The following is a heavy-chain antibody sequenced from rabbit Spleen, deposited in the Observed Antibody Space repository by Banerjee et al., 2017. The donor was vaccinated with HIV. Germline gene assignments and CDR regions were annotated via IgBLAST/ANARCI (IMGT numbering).Heavy chain of an antibody. D-gene: IGHD8-1*01. J-gene: IGHJ6*01. CDR3: ARDTGSSFSSYGMDL. Sequence: QSLEESGGDLVKPGASLTLTCTASGFSFSSSSYMCWVRQTPGKGLEWIACIYAGSSGATYYASWAKGRFTISKTSSTTVTLQMTSLTVADTATYFCARDTGSSFSSYGMDLWGPGTLVTVS. V-gene: IGHV1S40*01. CDR1: GFSFSSSSY. CDR2: IYAGSSGAT.